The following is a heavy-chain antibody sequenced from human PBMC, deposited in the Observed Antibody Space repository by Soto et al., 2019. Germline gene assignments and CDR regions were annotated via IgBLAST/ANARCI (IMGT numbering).Heavy chain of an antibody. J-gene: IGHJ4*02. D-gene: IGHD1-26*01. Sequence: LTCSVSGASTVSHYHWTWIRQPPGKGLEWMGYIFNSGTTFYNPSLTSRLSISMDTSGNHFSLELRSVTAADTAVYYCALALGPTTGLDYWGQGTLVTVSS. V-gene: IGHV4-31*02. CDR1: GASTVSHYH. CDR2: IFNSGTT. CDR3: ALALGPTTGLDY.